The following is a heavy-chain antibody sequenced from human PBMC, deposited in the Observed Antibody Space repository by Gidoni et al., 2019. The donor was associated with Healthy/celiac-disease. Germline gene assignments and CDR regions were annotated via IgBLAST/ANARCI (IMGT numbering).Heavy chain of an antibody. V-gene: IGHV3-9*01. CDR3: AKQAREEWLLYAFDI. Sequence: VQPGRSLRLSCAASGFTFDDYAMHWVRQAPGKGLEWVSGISWNSGSIGYADSVKGRFTISRDNAKNSLYLQMNSLRAEDTALYYCAKQAREEWLLYAFDIWGQGTMVTVSS. J-gene: IGHJ3*02. CDR2: ISWNSGSI. CDR1: GFTFDDYA. D-gene: IGHD3-3*01.